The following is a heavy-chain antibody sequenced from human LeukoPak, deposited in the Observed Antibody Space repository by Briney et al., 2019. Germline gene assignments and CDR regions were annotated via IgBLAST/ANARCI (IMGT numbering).Heavy chain of an antibody. V-gene: IGHV4-59*08. CDR1: GDSMSSYH. CDR3: ATHSVVASAGWFDP. CDR2: VIYSGRT. Sequence: SETLSLTCTVSGDSMSSYHWSWLRQPPGKGLEWIGYVIYSGRTNYNPSLKSRVIISVDKSKNQFSLKVNSVTAADTAVYYCATHSVVASAGWFDPWGQGTLVTVSS. D-gene: IGHD2-2*01. J-gene: IGHJ5*02.